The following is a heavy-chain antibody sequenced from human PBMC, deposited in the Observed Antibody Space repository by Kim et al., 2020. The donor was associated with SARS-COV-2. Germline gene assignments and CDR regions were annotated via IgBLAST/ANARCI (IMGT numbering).Heavy chain of an antibody. CDR1: GFSVSSNY. J-gene: IGHJ3*02. CDR3: ARSEGMTGRPEAFDI. V-gene: IGHV3-53*01. Sequence: GGSLRLSCAASGFSVSSNYMSWVRQAPGKGLEWVSVIYGGGSAYYADSLKGRFTISRDNSKNTLYLQMNSLRAEDTAVYYCARSEGMTGRPEAFDIWGQGTLVTVSS. CDR2: IYGGGSA. D-gene: IGHD1-20*01.